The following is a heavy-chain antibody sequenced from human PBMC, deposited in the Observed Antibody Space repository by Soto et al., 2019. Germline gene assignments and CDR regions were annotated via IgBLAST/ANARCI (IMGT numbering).Heavy chain of an antibody. CDR2: IYWDDDK. Sequence: QITLKESGPTLVKPTQTLTLTCTFSGFSLSTSGVGVGWIRQPPGKALEWLALIYWDDDKRYSPSLKSRLTITKDTSKNQVVLTMTNMDPVDTATYYCAHSREYIVLVPPAIRDWFDPWGQGTLVTVSS. CDR3: AHSREYIVLVPPAIRDWFDP. D-gene: IGHD2-2*01. V-gene: IGHV2-5*02. J-gene: IGHJ5*02. CDR1: GFSLSTSGVG.